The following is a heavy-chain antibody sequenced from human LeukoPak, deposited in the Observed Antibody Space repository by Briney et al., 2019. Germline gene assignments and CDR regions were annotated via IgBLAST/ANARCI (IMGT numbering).Heavy chain of an antibody. CDR3: AKDTAAGECTGGNCYSYFDY. J-gene: IGHJ4*02. D-gene: IGHD2-15*01. CDR2: ISGSGGST. CDR1: GFTFGRRA. V-gene: IGHV3-23*01. Sequence: GGSLRLSCAASGFTFGRRAMSWVRQAPGKGLEWVSAISGSGGSTYYADSVKGRFTISRDNSKNTLYLQMDSLRADDTAVYYCAKDTAAGECTGGNCYSYFDYWGQGTLVTVSS.